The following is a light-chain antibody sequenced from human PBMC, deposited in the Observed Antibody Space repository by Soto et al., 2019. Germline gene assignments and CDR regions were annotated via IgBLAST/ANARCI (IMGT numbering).Light chain of an antibody. V-gene: IGLV2-14*01. CDR2: DVS. J-gene: IGLJ1*01. Sequence: QSVLTQPASVSGSPGQSITISCTGTSSDVGDYNYVSWYQQHPGKAPKLMLYDVSNRPSGISNRFSGAKSGNTASLTISGLQAEEDADYYCSSYTSSSTLVGTGTKLTVL. CDR1: SSDVGDYNY. CDR3: SSYTSSSTL.